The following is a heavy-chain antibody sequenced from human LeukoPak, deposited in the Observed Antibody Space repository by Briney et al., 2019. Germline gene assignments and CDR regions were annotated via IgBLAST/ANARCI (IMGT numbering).Heavy chain of an antibody. V-gene: IGHV1-46*01. D-gene: IGHD4-17*01. J-gene: IGHJ4*02. CDR3: ARDPEHDYGDYYFDY. CDR2: INPSGGST. Sequence: GASVKVSCKASGYTFTSYYMHWVRQAPGQGLEWMGIINPSGGSTSYARKFQGRVTMTRDTSTSTVYMELSSLRSEDTAVYYCARDPEHDYGDYYFDYWGQGTLVTVSS. CDR1: GYTFTSYY.